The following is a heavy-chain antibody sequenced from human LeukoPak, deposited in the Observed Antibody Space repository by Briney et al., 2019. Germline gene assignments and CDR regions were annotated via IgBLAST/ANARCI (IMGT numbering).Heavy chain of an antibody. V-gene: IGHV4-4*08. J-gene: IGHJ5*01. CDR2: IYYSGST. D-gene: IGHD1-1*01. CDR1: GGSISSYY. CDR3: TKERAGTIVDS. Sequence: SETLSLTCTVSGGSISSYYWSWIRQPPGKGLEWIGYIYYSGSTNYNPSLKSRLTISLDTSKNQFSLKLSSVTAADTALYYCTKERAGTIVDSWGQGALVTVSS.